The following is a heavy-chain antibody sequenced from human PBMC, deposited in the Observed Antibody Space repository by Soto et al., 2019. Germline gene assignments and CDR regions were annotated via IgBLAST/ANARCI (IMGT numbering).Heavy chain of an antibody. CDR3: AKRTDYDFWSGPDYYYGTDV. V-gene: IGHV3-23*01. J-gene: IGHJ6*02. CDR1: GFTFSSYA. CDR2: ISGSGGST. Sequence: PGGSLRLSCAASGFTFSSYAMSWVRQAPGKGLEWVSAISGSGGSTYYADSVKGRFTISRDNSKNTLYLQMNSLRAEDTAVYYCAKRTDYDFWSGPDYYYGTDVWGQGTTVTVSS. D-gene: IGHD3-3*01.